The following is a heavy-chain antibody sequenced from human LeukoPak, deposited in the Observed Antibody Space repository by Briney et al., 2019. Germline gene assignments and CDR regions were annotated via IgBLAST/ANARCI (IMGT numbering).Heavy chain of an antibody. V-gene: IGHV3-21*01. CDR3: ARETTVTTYTSSYFDY. J-gene: IGHJ4*02. CDR1: GFTFSSYS. D-gene: IGHD4-17*01. CDR2: ISSSSSYI. Sequence: GGSLRLSCAASGFTFSSYSMNWVRQAPGKGLEWVSSISSSSSYIYYADSVKGRFTFSRDNAKNSLYLQMNSLRAEDTAVYYCARETTVTTYTSSYFDYWGQGTLVTVSS.